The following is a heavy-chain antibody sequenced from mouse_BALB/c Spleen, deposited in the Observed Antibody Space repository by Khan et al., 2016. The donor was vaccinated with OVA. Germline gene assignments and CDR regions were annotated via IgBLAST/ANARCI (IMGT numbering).Heavy chain of an antibody. Sequence: QVQLKQSGPGLVAPSQSLSITCTVSGFSLTSNGVHWVRQPPGKGLEWLGVIWAGGSTNYNSALMSRLSISKDNSKSQVFLKMNSLQTDDTAMYCCARAYGNNYWYFDVWGAGTTVTVSS. J-gene: IGHJ1*01. CDR1: GFSLTSNG. CDR2: IWAGGST. CDR3: ARAYGNNYWYFDV. V-gene: IGHV2-9*02. D-gene: IGHD1-1*01.